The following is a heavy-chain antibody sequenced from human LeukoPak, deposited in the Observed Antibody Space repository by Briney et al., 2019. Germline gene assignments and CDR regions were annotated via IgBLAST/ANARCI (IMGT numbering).Heavy chain of an antibody. Sequence: GGSLRLSCAASGFTLSSYSMNWVRQAPGKGLEWVSSISSSSSYIYYADSVKGRFTISRDNAKNSLYLQMNSLRAEDTAVYFCARVLHFDWLLYYWGQGTLLTVSS. CDR1: GFTLSSYS. CDR2: ISSSSSYI. J-gene: IGHJ4*02. D-gene: IGHD3-9*01. V-gene: IGHV3-21*01. CDR3: ARVLHFDWLLYY.